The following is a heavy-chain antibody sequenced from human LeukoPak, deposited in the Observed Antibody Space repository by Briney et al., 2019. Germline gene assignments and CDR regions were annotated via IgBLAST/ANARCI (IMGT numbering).Heavy chain of an antibody. CDR2: IIPILGIA. D-gene: IGHD6-13*01. J-gene: IGHJ6*02. Sequence: GASVKVSCKASGGTFSSYAISWVRQAPGQGLKWMGRIIPILGIANYAQKFQGRVTITADKSTSTAYMELSSLRSEDTAVYYCARVYSSSWHYYYGMDVWGQGTTVTVSS. CDR3: ARVYSSSWHYYYGMDV. CDR1: GGTFSSYA. V-gene: IGHV1-69*04.